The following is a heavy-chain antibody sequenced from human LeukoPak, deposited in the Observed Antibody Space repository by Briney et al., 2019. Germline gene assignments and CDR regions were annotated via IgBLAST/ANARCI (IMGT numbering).Heavy chain of an antibody. D-gene: IGHD3-10*01. Sequence: GGSLRLSCAASGFSFSDYSMHWVRQAPGKGLEWVAFISYDGHYKYYADSVNGRFTISRDNSKNTLYLRMNSLRPEDTAVYFCARDQQVGGNYYYLAYWGQGTLVTVSS. CDR1: GFSFSDYS. CDR3: ARDQQVGGNYYYLAY. J-gene: IGHJ4*02. CDR2: ISYDGHYK. V-gene: IGHV3-30*01.